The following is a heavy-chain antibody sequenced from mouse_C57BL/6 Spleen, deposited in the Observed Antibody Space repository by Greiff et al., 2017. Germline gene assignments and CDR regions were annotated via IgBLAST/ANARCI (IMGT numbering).Heavy chain of an antibody. CDR3: ARHEDSSGYAWFAY. Sequence: EVQLQQSGGDLVKPGGSLKLSCAASGFTFSSYGMSWVRQTPDKRLEWVATLSSGGSYTCYPDSVKGRFTISRDNAKNTLYLQMSSLKSEDTAMYYCARHEDSSGYAWFAYWGQGTLVTVSA. CDR2: LSSGGSYT. V-gene: IGHV5-6*01. D-gene: IGHD3-2*02. J-gene: IGHJ3*01. CDR1: GFTFSSYG.